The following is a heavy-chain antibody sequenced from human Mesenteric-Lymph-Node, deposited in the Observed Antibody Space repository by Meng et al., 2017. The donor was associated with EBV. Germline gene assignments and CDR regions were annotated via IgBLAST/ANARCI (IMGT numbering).Heavy chain of an antibody. CDR2: VYHSGDT. J-gene: IGHJ4*01. V-gene: IGHV4-39*01. D-gene: IGHD5-24*01. CDR3: ARRGGGYILDD. CDR1: GGPISGCDYY. Sequence: QPLQGSVPGLVQPSETRSIPCTVSGGPISGCDYYWSWFRQPPGKGLEWIGSVYHSGDTYHNPSLKSRLTISVDTSKNQFSLKVISVTAADTAVYYCARRGGGYILDDWGHGTLVTVSS.